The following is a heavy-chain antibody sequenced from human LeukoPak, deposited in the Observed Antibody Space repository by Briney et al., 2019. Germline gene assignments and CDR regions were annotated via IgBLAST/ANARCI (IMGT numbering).Heavy chain of an antibody. CDR2: ISWNSGSI. CDR1: GFTFDDYA. CDR3: AKDTRAGYSSSWYGAFDI. V-gene: IGHV3-9*01. D-gene: IGHD6-13*01. Sequence: GRSLRLSCAASGFTFDDYAMHWVRQALGRGLEWVSGISWNSGSIGYADSVKGRFTISRDNARNSLYLQMDSLGAEDTALYDCAKDTRAGYSSSWYGAFDIWGQGTMVIVSS. J-gene: IGHJ3*02.